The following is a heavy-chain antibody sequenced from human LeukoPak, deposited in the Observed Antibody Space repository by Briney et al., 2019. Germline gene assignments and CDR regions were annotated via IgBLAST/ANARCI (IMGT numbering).Heavy chain of an antibody. D-gene: IGHD3-9*01. J-gene: IGHJ4*02. CDR3: ARGRTTERNYDILTGYYKGPYYFGY. CDR1: GGPFSGYY. V-gene: IGHV4-34*01. CDR2: INHSGST. Sequence: TETLSLTCAVYGGPFSGYYWSWIRQPPGKGLEWIGEINHSGSTNYNPSLKSRVTISVDTSKNQFSLKLSSVTAADTAVYYCARGRTTERNYDILTGYYKGPYYFGYWGQGTLVTVSS.